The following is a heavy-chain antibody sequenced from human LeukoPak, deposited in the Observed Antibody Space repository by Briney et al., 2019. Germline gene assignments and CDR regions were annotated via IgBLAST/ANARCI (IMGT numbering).Heavy chain of an antibody. CDR3: ARRYYGSGSYPFDY. Sequence: SETLSLTCAVYGGSFSGYYWSWIRQPPGKGLEWIGYIYYSGSTNYNPSLKSRVTISVDTSKNQFSLKLSSVTAADTAVYYCARRYYGSGSYPFDYWGQGTLVTVSS. CDR2: IYYSGST. CDR1: GGSFSGYY. D-gene: IGHD3-10*01. J-gene: IGHJ4*02. V-gene: IGHV4-59*08.